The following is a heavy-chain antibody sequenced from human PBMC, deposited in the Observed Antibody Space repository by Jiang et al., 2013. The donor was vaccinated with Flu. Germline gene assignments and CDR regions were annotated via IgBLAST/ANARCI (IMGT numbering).Heavy chain of an antibody. Sequence: SCTASGFTFGDYAVSWLRQASREGGWEWVGFIRSKLYRGTTDYAASVKGRFTISRDDSKSIAYLQMSSLKTEDTAVYYCTRDLVRDIIMIPATYFDSWGQGTLVTVSS. CDR3: TRDLVRDIIMIPATYFDS. CDR2: IRSKLYRGTT. J-gene: IGHJ4*02. CDR1: GFTFGDYA. D-gene: IGHD2-2*01. V-gene: IGHV3-49*03.